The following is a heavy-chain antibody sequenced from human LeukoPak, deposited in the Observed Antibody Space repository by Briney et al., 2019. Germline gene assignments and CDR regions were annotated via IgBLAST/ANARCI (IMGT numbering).Heavy chain of an antibody. Sequence: PGGSLRLSCEASGFTFRHSWLSWIRQTPGKGLEGVANIHPDSSDKFYVDSMEGRFTISRDNTKNSLYLQIDNARLDDTGPYYCTRLPRETAGDYWGQGVPVIVSS. CDR2: IHPDSSDK. CDR1: GFTFRHSW. V-gene: IGHV3-7*03. D-gene: IGHD1-14*01. CDR3: TRLPRETAGDY. J-gene: IGHJ4*02.